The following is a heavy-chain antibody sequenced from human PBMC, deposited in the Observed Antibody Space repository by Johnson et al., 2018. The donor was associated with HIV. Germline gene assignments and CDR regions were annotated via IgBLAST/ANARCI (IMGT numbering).Heavy chain of an antibody. CDR2: VNWNGGRT. Sequence: VQLVESGGGVVRPGGSLRLSCAASGFTFDDYGMSWVRQTPGKGLGWVAGVNWNGGRTGYADSVEGRLTISRDNSKNTLYLQMNSLRAEDTAVYYCARGEAADGAFDIWGQGTMVTVSS. J-gene: IGHJ3*02. CDR1: GFTFDDYG. D-gene: IGHD6-13*01. V-gene: IGHV3-20*04. CDR3: ARGEAADGAFDI.